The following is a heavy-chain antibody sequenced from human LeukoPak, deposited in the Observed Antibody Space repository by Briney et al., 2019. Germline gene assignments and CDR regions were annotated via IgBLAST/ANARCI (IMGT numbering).Heavy chain of an antibody. CDR1: GFSFSSYW. D-gene: IGHD3-22*01. CDR3: SRAVRTHPPADY. Sequence: PGGSLRLSCAASGFSFSSYWMHWVRQAPGKGLEWVSCINSDGSSTTYSDSVKGRFTISRDNAKNTLYLQMSSLRADDTSVYYCSRAVRTHPPADYWGPGTQVTVSS. V-gene: IGHV3-74*01. CDR2: INSDGSST. J-gene: IGHJ4*02.